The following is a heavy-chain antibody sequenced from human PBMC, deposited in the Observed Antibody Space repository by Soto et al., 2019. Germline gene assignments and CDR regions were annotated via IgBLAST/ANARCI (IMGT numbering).Heavy chain of an antibody. CDR3: PRDRREYSSSA. CDR2: ISYEGSNK. D-gene: IGHD5-12*01. Sequence: LRLSCAASGFIFNTYAMHWVRQPPGKGLEWVAIISYEGSNKYYADSVKGRFTISRDNSRNTLSLQMNSLRPDDTAIYYCPRDRREYSSSAWGQGTLVTVSS. J-gene: IGHJ5*02. V-gene: IGHV3-30*04. CDR1: GFIFNTYA.